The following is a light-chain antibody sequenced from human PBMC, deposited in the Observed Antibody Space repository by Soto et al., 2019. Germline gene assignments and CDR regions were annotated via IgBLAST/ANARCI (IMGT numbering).Light chain of an antibody. CDR1: QSVSSSY. Sequence: EIVLTQSPGTLSLSPGERATLSCRASQSVSSSYLAWYQQKPGQAPRLLIYGASSRATGIPDRFSGSGSGTDFTLTISRLEPEDFAVYYCQQYGSSPPDLTFGQGTRLDIK. J-gene: IGKJ5*01. CDR3: QQYGSSPPDLT. V-gene: IGKV3-20*01. CDR2: GAS.